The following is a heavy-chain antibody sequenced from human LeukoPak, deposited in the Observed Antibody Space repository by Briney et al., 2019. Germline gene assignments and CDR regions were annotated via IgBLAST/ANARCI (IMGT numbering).Heavy chain of an antibody. J-gene: IGHJ4*02. D-gene: IGHD3-22*01. V-gene: IGHV3-23*01. CDR3: AKVSPYYYDSSGSFDY. Sequence: GGSLRLSCAASGFTFSSYAMSWVRQAPGKGLEWVSAISGSGGSTYYADSVKGRFTISRDNSKNTLYLQMNSLRAEDTAVYYCAKVSPYYYDSSGSFDYWGQGTLVTVSS. CDR2: ISGSGGST. CDR1: GFTFSSYA.